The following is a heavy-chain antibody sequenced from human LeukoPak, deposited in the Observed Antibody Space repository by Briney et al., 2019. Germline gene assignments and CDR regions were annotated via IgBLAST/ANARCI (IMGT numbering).Heavy chain of an antibody. CDR1: GFTFSSYA. Sequence: GGSLGLSCAASGFTFSSYAMSWVRQAPGKGLEWVSAISGSGGTTYYADSVKGRFTISNDNSKNTLYLQMDSLRAEDTAVYYCARDWNVWYFDYWGQGTLVTVSS. J-gene: IGHJ4*02. CDR3: ARDWNVWYFDY. D-gene: IGHD1-1*01. V-gene: IGHV3-23*01. CDR2: ISGSGGTT.